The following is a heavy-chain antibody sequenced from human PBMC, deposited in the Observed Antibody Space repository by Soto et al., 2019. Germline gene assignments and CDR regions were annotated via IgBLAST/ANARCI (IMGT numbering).Heavy chain of an antibody. CDR3: AKSPGIAAADWFDP. J-gene: IGHJ5*02. V-gene: IGHV3-23*01. Sequence: EVQLLESGGGLVRPGGSLRLSCAASGFTFSSYAMTWVRQAPGKGLEWVSGVSGTGGSAYYADSVKGRFTISRDKSTNTLWLQMNSLRAEDTAVYYCAKSPGIAAADWFDPWGQGTLVTVSS. CDR1: GFTFSSYA. CDR2: VSGTGGSA. D-gene: IGHD6-13*01.